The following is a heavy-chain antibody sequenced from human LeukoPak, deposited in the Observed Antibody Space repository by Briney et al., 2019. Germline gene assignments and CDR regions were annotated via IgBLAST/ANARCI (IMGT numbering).Heavy chain of an antibody. V-gene: IGHV1-46*01. J-gene: IGHJ5*02. D-gene: IGHD3-9*01. Sequence: ASVKVSFKASGYTFTSYYMHWVRQAPGQGLEWMGIINPSGGSTSYAQKFQGRVTMTRDMSTSTVYMELSSLRSEDTAVYYCASAYYDIPWWFDPWGQGTLVTVSS. CDR1: GYTFTSYY. CDR2: INPSGGST. CDR3: ASAYYDIPWWFDP.